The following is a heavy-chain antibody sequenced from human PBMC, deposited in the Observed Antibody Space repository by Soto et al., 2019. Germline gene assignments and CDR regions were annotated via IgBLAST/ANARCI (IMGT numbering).Heavy chain of an antibody. CDR3: AKRQGDYGPWSKYCYYYMAV. CDR2: IIPILGIA. J-gene: IGHJ6*03. V-gene: IGHV1-69*02. D-gene: IGHD4-17*01. CDR1: GGTFSSYT. Sequence: QVQLVQSGAEVKKPGSSVQVSCKASGGTFSSYTISWVRQAPGQGLDWVGRIIPILGIANYAKKFQGRVTITADKSTSTAYMELSRLRSEDTSVYYCAKRQGDYGPWSKYCYYYMAVWGKGSTVSVSS.